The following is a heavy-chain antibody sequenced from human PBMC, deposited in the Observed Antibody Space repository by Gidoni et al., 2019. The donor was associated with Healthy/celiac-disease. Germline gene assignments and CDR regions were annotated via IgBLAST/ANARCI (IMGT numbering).Heavy chain of an antibody. D-gene: IGHD3-10*01. CDR2: ISGSGGST. CDR1: GFTFSSYA. Sequence: EVQLLESGGGVVQPGGSLSITCAATGFTFSSYAMSWFRQAPGKGLELVSAISGSGGSTYYADAVKGRFTISRDNSKNTLYLQMNSLRAEYTAVYYCANYYYGSNYWGQGTLVTVSS. CDR3: ANYYYGSNY. V-gene: IGHV3-23*01. J-gene: IGHJ4*02.